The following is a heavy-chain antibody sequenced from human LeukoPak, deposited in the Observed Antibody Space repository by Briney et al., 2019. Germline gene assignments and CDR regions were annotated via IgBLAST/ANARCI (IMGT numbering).Heavy chain of an antibody. CDR2: IYYSGTT. Sequence: SETLSLTCAVYGGSFSGYYWSWIRQPPGMWLEWIGSIYYSGTTSYNPSLERRVTISVDTSKNHFSLKLTSVTAADTAVYYCARHGHSGSSWLNWFDPWGQGTLVTVSS. D-gene: IGHD6-13*01. J-gene: IGHJ5*02. V-gene: IGHV4-34*01. CDR3: ARHGHSGSSWLNWFDP. CDR1: GGSFSGYY.